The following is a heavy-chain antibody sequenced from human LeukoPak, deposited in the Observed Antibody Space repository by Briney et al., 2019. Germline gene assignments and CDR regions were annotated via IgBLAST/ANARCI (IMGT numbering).Heavy chain of an antibody. CDR3: AKDLYGGSVYWYFGL. J-gene: IGHJ2*01. V-gene: IGHV3-23*01. Sequence: GGSLRLSCAASRFTFSNYAMSRVRQAPGKGLEWVSGISGSGGSTYYADSVKGRFTISRDNSKNTMYLQTNSLRAEDTAVYYCAKDLYGGSVYWYFGLWGRGTLVTVSS. CDR1: RFTFSNYA. CDR2: ISGSGGST. D-gene: IGHD4-23*01.